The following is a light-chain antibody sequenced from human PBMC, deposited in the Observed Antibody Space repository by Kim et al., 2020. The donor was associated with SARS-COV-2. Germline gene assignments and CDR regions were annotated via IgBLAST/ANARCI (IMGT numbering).Light chain of an antibody. CDR2: GKN. CDR1: SRRSYY. V-gene: IGLV3-19*01. Sequence: ALGQTGRITCQGDSRRSYYASWYQQKPGQAPVLVIYGKNNRPSGIPDRFAGSSSGNTASLTITGAQAEDEADYYCNSRDSSGNHLVFGGGTQLTV. CDR3: NSRDSSGNHLV. J-gene: IGLJ3*02.